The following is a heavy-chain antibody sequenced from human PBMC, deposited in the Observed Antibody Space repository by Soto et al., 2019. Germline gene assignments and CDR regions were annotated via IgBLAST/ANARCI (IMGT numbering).Heavy chain of an antibody. V-gene: IGHV4-59*08. CDR3: ARHVDIDQRGMDV. Sequence: SETLSLTCTVSGGSIGSYYWSWIRQPPGKGLEWIGYIYYGSTKFNPSLNSRVAISIDTSKNQFSLRVSSVTAADTAQYYCARHVDIDQRGMDVWGQGTTVTVS. CDR1: GGSIGSYY. D-gene: IGHD5-12*01. CDR2: IYYGST. J-gene: IGHJ6*02.